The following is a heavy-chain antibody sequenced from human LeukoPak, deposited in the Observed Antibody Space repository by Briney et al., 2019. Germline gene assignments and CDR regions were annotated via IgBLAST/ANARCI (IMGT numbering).Heavy chain of an antibody. D-gene: IGHD4-11*01. CDR3: ARGGETTETTVDY. CDR1: GFPFSTYN. V-gene: IGHV3-48*01. CDR2: ISSSSGTI. Sequence: GGSLRLSCAASGFPFSTYNMNWVRQAPGKGLEWVSYISSSSGTIYYADSVKGRFTISRDNAKNSLYLQMNSLRAEDTAVYYCARGGETTETTVDYWGQGTLVTVSS. J-gene: IGHJ4*02.